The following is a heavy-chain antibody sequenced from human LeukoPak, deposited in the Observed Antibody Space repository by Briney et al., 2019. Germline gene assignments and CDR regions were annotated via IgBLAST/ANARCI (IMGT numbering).Heavy chain of an antibody. D-gene: IGHD5-18*01. CDR2: IIPIFGTA. Sequence: GASMKVSCKASGGTFSSYAISWVRQAPGQGLEWMGGIIPIFGTANYAQKFQGRVTITADESTSTAYMELSSLRSEDTAVYYCARGDLDTAMLWFDPWGQGTLVTVSS. CDR3: ARGDLDTAMLWFDP. V-gene: IGHV1-69*13. J-gene: IGHJ5*02. CDR1: GGTFSSYA.